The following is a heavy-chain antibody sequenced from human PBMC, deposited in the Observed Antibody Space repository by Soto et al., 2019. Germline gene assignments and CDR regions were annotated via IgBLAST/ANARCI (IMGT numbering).Heavy chain of an antibody. CDR2: IIPVIGVG. V-gene: IGHV1-69*02. D-gene: IGHD3-22*01. CDR1: GNTLNTDT. Sequence: QVQLVQSRAEVKKPGSSVNVSCKPSGNTLNTDTITWLRQAPGQGLEWMGRIIPVIGVGTYAQKFQDRVTITADKSTTTVYMEVTSLTSEDTATYYCAIGRTGSNGYYWAWGQGTQVTVS. CDR3: AIGRTGSNGYYWA. J-gene: IGHJ5*02.